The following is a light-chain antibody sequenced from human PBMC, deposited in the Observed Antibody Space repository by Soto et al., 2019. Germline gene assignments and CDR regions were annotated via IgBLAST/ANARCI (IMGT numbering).Light chain of an antibody. V-gene: IGKV1D-12*01. Sequence: DIQMTQSPSSVSASVGDRVTITCRASQGISSWLVWYQQKPGKVPKLLIYAASSLQSGVPSRFSGSGSGTDFTLTISSLQPEDFATYYCQQANSFPHTFGQGTKLEIK. CDR2: AAS. J-gene: IGKJ2*01. CDR1: QGISSW. CDR3: QQANSFPHT.